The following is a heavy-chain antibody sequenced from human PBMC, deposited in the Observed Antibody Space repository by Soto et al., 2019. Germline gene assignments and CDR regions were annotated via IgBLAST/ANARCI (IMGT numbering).Heavy chain of an antibody. D-gene: IGHD6-25*01. CDR1: GGTFSTYA. Sequence: QVQLVQSGAEVKKPESSVKVSCKAPGGTFSTYAISWVRQAPGQGLEWMAGIIPMFGTANYAQRFQDIVTITASNSTNTDNMKLSSLRSKETAVYFDATGKQLGRRRISSGYEGWGQGTLVTVSS. CDR3: ATGKQLGRRRISSGYEG. J-gene: IGHJ4*02. V-gene: IGHV1-69*14. CDR2: IIPMFGTA.